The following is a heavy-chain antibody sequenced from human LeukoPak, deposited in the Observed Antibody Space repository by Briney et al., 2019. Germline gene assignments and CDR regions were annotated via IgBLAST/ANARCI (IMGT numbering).Heavy chain of an antibody. CDR3: ARDGGGAHIVRWFDY. D-gene: IGHD2-21*01. CDR2: ISSSSSYT. V-gene: IGHV3-11*05. CDR1: GFTFSDYY. Sequence: GGSLRLSCAASGFTFSDYYMSWIRQAPGKGLEWVSYISSSSSYTNYADSVKGRFTISRDNAKNSPYLQMNSLRAEDTAVYYCARDGGGAHIVRWFDYWGQGTLVTVSS. J-gene: IGHJ4*02.